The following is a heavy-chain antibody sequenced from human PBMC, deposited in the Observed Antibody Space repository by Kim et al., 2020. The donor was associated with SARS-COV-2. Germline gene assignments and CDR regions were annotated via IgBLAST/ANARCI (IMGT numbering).Heavy chain of an antibody. CDR3: AREKVGATTNWFDP. J-gene: IGHJ5*02. V-gene: IGHV4-59*01. D-gene: IGHD1-26*01. Sequence: NPPPTSRVTISVDTYKSQFSLKLSSVTAADTDVYYCAREKVGATTNWFDPWGQGTLVTVSS.